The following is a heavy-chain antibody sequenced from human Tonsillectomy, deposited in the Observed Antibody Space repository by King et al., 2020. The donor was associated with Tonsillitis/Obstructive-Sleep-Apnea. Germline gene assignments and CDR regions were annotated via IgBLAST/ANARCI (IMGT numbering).Heavy chain of an antibody. Sequence: VQLVESGGGVVQPGRSLRLSCAASGFTFSSYGMHWVRQAPGKGLEGVAVIGYVGSNTYYADSVKYRFTISRDSSKNTLYLQMNSLRADDTAVYYCARDGYSSSWYYYYYYMDVWGKGTTVTVSS. V-gene: IGHV3-33*01. CDR1: GFTFSSYG. CDR3: ARDGYSSSWYYYYYYMDV. D-gene: IGHD6-13*01. CDR2: IGYVGSNT. J-gene: IGHJ6*03.